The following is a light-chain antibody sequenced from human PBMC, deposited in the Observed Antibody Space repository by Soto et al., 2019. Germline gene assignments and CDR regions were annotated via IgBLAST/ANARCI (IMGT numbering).Light chain of an antibody. Sequence: EIVLTQSPGTLSLSPGERATLSCRASRSLSSSYVVWYQQKPGQAPRLLIYAASRSATGIPDRFSGSGSVTEYTVTINILEPQHYEVYYCQQQGTFGQGTKLEIK. J-gene: IGKJ2*01. CDR3: QQQGT. CDR2: AAS. CDR1: RSLSSSY. V-gene: IGKV3-20*01.